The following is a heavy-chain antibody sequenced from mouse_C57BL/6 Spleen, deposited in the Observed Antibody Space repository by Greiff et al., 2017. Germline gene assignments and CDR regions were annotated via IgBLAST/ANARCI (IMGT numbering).Heavy chain of an antibody. CDR1: GYTFTSYW. CDR2: INPSNGGT. J-gene: IGHJ2*01. V-gene: IGHV1-53*01. CDR3: ARYYYGSSLFFYFDY. D-gene: IGHD1-1*01. Sequence: QVQLQQPGTELVKPGASVKLSCKASGYTFTSYWMHWVKQRPGQGLEWIGNINPSNGGTNYNEKFKSKATLTVDKSASTAYMQLSSLTSEDSAVYYCARYYYGSSLFFYFDYWGQGTTLTVSS.